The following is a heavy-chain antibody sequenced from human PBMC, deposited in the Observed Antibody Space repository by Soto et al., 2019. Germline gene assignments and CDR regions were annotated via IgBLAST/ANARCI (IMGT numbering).Heavy chain of an antibody. CDR2: IIPIFGTA. Sequence: QVQLVQSGAELKKPGSSVKVSCKASGGTFSSYAISWVRQAPGQGLEWMGGIIPIFGTANYAQKFQGRVTITADKSMSIAYMELSSLRSECTAVYYYRLGYSSSWYPYYYYYGMDVWGQGTTVTFSS. J-gene: IGHJ6*02. V-gene: IGHV1-69*06. D-gene: IGHD6-13*01. CDR1: GGTFSSYA. CDR3: RLGYSSSWYPYYYYYGMDV.